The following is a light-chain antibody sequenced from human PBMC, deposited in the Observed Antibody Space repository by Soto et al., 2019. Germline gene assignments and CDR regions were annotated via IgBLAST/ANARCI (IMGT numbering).Light chain of an antibody. CDR2: DAA. CDR1: QDISNY. Sequence: DIQMTQSPSSLSASVGDRVTITCQASQDISNYLNWYQQKPGKAPKLLIYDAANLETGVPSRFSGRGSGTDFTFTISSLQPEDIATYYCQQYDNRPYTFGQGTKLELK. V-gene: IGKV1-33*01. CDR3: QQYDNRPYT. J-gene: IGKJ2*01.